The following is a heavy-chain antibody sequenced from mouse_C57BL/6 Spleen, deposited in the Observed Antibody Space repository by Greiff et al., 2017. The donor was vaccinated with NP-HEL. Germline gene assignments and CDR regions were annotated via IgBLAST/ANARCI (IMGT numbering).Heavy chain of an antibody. J-gene: IGHJ1*03. CDR1: GYTFTSSW. D-gene: IGHD4-1*01. CDR3: ARANWDDPYFDV. Sequence: QVQLQQPGAELVKPGASVKLSCKASGYTFTSSWMHWVKQRPGRGLEWIGRIDPTSGGTKYTEKFKSKATLTVDKPSSTAYMQLSSLTSEDSAVYYCARANWDDPYFDVWGTGTTVTVSS. V-gene: IGHV1-72*01. CDR2: IDPTSGGT.